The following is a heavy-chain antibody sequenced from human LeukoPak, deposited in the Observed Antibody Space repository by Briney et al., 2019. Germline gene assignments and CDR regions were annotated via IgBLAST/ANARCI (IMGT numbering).Heavy chain of an antibody. CDR1: GFTFSSYG. CDR2: IRYDGSNK. V-gene: IGHV3-30*02. D-gene: IGHD6-19*01. J-gene: IGHJ4*02. CDR3: AKDPALSIAVAGNSDY. Sequence: GGSLRLSCAASGFTFSSYGMHWVRQAPGKGLERVAFIRYDGSNKYYADSVKGRFTISRDNSKNTLYLQMNSLRAEDTAVYYSAKDPALSIAVAGNSDYWGQGSLVTVSS.